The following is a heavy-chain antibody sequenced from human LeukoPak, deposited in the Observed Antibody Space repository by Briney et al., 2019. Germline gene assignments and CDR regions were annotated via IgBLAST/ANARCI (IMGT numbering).Heavy chain of an antibody. J-gene: IGHJ1*01. CDR1: GFTFNTYA. Sequence: GGSLRLSCATSGFTFNTYAMSWVRQAPGKGLEWVSGISASGVTTHYADSVKGRFTISKDNSKNTLYLQMNSLRAEDTALYYCAKKVVVGATSPYSDFQDWGQGTLVTVSS. D-gene: IGHD1-26*01. CDR2: ISASGVTT. CDR3: AKKVVVGATSPYSDFQD. V-gene: IGHV3-23*01.